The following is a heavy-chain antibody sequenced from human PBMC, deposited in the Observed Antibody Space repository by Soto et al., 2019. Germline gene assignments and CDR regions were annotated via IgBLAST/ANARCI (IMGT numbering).Heavy chain of an antibody. Sequence: QVRLVQSGAEVKKPGASVKVSCKASGYTFINYLMHWVRQAPGQRLEWMGWINAGNGNTKYSQKLQRRVTITRDTSASTAYMELSSLRSEDTAVYYCAVVREVAFDYWGQGTLVTVSS. V-gene: IGHV1-3*01. CDR3: AVVREVAFDY. CDR2: INAGNGNT. J-gene: IGHJ4*02. CDR1: GYTFINYL. D-gene: IGHD3-10*01.